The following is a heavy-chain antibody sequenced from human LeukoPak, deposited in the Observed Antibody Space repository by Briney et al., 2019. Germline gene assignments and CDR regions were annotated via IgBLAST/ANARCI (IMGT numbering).Heavy chain of an antibody. CDR3: ARGYCSGGSCSVHFDY. J-gene: IGHJ4*02. Sequence: SQTLSLTCAVYGGSFSGYYWSWIRQPPGKGLEWIVEINHSGSTNYNPSLKSRVTISVDTSKNQFSLKLSSVTAADTAVYYCARGYCSGGSCSVHFDYWGQGTLVTVSS. V-gene: IGHV4-34*01. CDR1: GGSFSGYY. D-gene: IGHD2-15*01. CDR2: INHSGST.